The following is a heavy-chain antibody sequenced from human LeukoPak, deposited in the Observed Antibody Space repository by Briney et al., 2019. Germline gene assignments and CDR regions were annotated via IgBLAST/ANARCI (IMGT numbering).Heavy chain of an antibody. D-gene: IGHD6-13*01. CDR2: ISGSGGST. CDR3: AKDPREAAAGKDAFDI. Sequence: GGSLRLSCAASGFTFSSYAMSWVRQAPGKGLEWVSAISGSGGSTYYADSVKGRFTISRDNSKNTLYLQMNSLRAEDTAVYYCAKDPREAAAGKDAFDIWGQGTMVTVSS. V-gene: IGHV3-23*01. J-gene: IGHJ3*02. CDR1: GFTFSSYA.